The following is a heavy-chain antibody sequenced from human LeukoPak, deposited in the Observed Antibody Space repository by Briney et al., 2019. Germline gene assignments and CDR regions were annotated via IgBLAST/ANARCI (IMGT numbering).Heavy chain of an antibody. Sequence: GGSLRLSCAASGFTFSSYAMSWVRQAPGKGLEWVSAISGSDSSIYYADSVKGRFTISRDNSKNTLYLQMNSLRAEDTAIYYCAKSLAGGTYDAFDIWGQGRVVTVSS. J-gene: IGHJ3*02. CDR1: GFTFSSYA. V-gene: IGHV3-23*01. D-gene: IGHD1-7*01. CDR2: ISGSDSSI. CDR3: AKSLAGGTYDAFDI.